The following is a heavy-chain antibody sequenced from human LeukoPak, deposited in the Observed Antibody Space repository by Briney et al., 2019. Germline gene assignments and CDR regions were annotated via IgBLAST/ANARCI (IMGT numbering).Heavy chain of an antibody. CDR3: ARLMNSGGRPPWFDP. CDR1: GYTFTSYD. CDR2: MNPNSGNT. V-gene: IGHV1-8*01. D-gene: IGHD5-12*01. J-gene: IGHJ5*02. Sequence: GASVKVSCKASGYTFTSYDINWVRQATGQGLEWMGWMNPNSGNTGYAQKFQGRVTTTRNTSISTAYMELSSLRSEDTAVYYCARLMNSGGRPPWFDPWGQGTLVTVSS.